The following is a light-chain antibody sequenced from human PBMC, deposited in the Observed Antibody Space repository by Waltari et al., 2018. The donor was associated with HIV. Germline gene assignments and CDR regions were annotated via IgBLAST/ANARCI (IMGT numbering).Light chain of an antibody. CDR2: AAS. Sequence: DIQMTQSASSVAASVGDRVTITCRTRQPISSWLAWYQQKTGKAPELLIYAASSVQSWVPSRFSGSVSGTDFTLSIIRLQPEDCATYYCQQTDSFPYTFGQGTKLRI. CDR1: QPISSW. J-gene: IGKJ2*01. V-gene: IGKV1D-12*01. CDR3: QQTDSFPYT.